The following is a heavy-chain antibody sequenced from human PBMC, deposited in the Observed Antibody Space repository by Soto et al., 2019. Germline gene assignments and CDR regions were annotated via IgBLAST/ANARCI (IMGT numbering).Heavy chain of an antibody. CDR3: ARDTPSGRAVAGTSIYYYYGMDV. D-gene: IGHD6-19*01. J-gene: IGHJ6*02. V-gene: IGHV1-18*04. CDR1: GYTFTSYY. CDR2: ISAYNGNT. Sequence: ASVKVSCKASGYTFTSYYMHWVRQAPGQGLEWMGWISAYNGNTNYAQKLQGRVTMTTDTSTSTAYMELRSLRSDDTAVYYCARDTPSGRAVAGTSIYYYYGMDVWG.